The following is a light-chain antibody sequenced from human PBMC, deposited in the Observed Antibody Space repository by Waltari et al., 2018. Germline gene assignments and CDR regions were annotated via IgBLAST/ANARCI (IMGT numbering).Light chain of an antibody. J-gene: IGKJ1*01. CDR3: RQYNYWPPWT. V-gene: IGKV3-15*01. CDR1: QSVSSN. Sequence: EIVMTQSPATLSVSPGERATLSCRASQSVSSNLAWYQQKPGQAPRLVIYGASTRATGIPARFSGSGSGTEFTLTISSLQSEDFAVYYCRQYNYWPPWTFGQGTKVEIK. CDR2: GAS.